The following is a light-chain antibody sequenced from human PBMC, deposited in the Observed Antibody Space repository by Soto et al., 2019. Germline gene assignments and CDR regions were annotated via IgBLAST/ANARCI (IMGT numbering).Light chain of an antibody. Sequence: EIVLTQSPGTLSLSPGERATLSCMASQSVSSSYLAWYQQKPGQAPRLLIYGASSRATGIPDRFSGSGSGTDFPLTISRLEPEDFEVYYCQQYGSSPPWTFGQGTQVEIK. V-gene: IGKV3-20*01. CDR2: GAS. J-gene: IGKJ1*01. CDR3: QQYGSSPPWT. CDR1: QSVSSSY.